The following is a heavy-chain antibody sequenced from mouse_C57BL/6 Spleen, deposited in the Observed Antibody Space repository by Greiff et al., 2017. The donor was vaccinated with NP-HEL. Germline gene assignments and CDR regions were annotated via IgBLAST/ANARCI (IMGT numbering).Heavy chain of an antibody. CDR2: INPNNGGT. D-gene: IGHD2-4*01. CDR1: GYTFTDYY. J-gene: IGHJ3*01. V-gene: IGHV1-26*01. Sequence: EVQLQQSGPELVKPGASVKISCKASGYTFTDYYMNWVKQSHGKSLEWIGDINPNNGGTSYNQKFKGKATLTVDKSSSTAYMERRSLTSEDSAVYYWARRDYDAGAWFAYWGQGTLVTVSA. CDR3: ARRDYDAGAWFAY.